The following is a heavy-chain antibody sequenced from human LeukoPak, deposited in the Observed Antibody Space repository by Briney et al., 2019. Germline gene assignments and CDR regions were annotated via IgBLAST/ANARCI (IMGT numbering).Heavy chain of an antibody. Sequence: GGSLRLSCAASGFTFSSYEMNWVRQAPGKGLEWVSYISSSGSTICYADSVKGRFTISRDNAKNSLYLQMNSLRAEDTAVYYCARDLSSSWPYYYYGMDVWGQGTTVTVSS. J-gene: IGHJ6*02. D-gene: IGHD6-13*01. CDR1: GFTFSSYE. CDR3: ARDLSSSWPYYYYGMDV. CDR2: ISSSGSTI. V-gene: IGHV3-48*03.